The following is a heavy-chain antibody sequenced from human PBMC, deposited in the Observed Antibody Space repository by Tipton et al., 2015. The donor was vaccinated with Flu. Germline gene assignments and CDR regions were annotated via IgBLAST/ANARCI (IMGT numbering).Heavy chain of an antibody. J-gene: IGHJ2*01. CDR2: IYPSGNT. CDR3: ARSGSYHHYYFDL. D-gene: IGHD1-26*01. Sequence: LRLSCTVSGGSLSSYFWSWIRQPAGKGLEWIGRIYPSGNTNYNPSLQSRVTMSVDTSRNQFSLSRTSVTAADAAIYYCARSGSYHHYYFDLWGRGTLVSVSS. CDR1: GGSLSSYF. V-gene: IGHV4-4*07.